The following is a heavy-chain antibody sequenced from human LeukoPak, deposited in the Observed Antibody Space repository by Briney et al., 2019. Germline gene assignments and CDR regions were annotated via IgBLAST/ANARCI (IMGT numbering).Heavy chain of an antibody. J-gene: IGHJ4*02. Sequence: ASVKVSCKASGYTFTGYYMHWVRQAPGQGLEWMGWINPNSGGTNYAQKFQGWVTMTRDTSISTAYMELSRLRSDDTAVYYCARGGIVGATPHHNYFDYWGQGPLVTVSS. CDR3: ARGGIVGATPHHNYFDY. CDR1: GYTFTGYY. D-gene: IGHD1-26*01. CDR2: INPNSGGT. V-gene: IGHV1-2*04.